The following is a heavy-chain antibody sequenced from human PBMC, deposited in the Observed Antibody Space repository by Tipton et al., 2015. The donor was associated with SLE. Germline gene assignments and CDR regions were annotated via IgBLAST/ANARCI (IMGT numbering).Heavy chain of an antibody. J-gene: IGHJ6*03. Sequence: TLSLTCTVSGYSISSAYYWGWIRQPPGKALEWIGTMYHSGSTYYDPSLKSRVTISVERSKNQFSLKLSSVTAADTAVYYCARARLYSSSTTWYYYMDVWGKGTTVTVSS. D-gene: IGHD2/OR15-2a*01. CDR1: GYSISSAYY. CDR2: MYHSGST. CDR3: ARARLYSSSTTWYYYMDV. V-gene: IGHV4-38-2*02.